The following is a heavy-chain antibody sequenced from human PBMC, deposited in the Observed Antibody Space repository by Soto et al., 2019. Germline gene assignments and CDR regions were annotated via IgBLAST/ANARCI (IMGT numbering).Heavy chain of an antibody. D-gene: IGHD6-6*01. V-gene: IGHV4-31*03. CDR1: SDSMNSGGYY. CDR2: IYSNGDT. CDR3: ARRGGSSSGYYYYAMDV. J-gene: IGHJ6*02. Sequence: LSLTCSVSSDSMNSGGYYWSWIRQHPGKGLEWIGYIYSNGDTYYNPSLKSRVTISVDTSKNQFSLNLTSVTAADTAVYYCARRGGSSSGYYYYAMDVWGQGTTVTVSS.